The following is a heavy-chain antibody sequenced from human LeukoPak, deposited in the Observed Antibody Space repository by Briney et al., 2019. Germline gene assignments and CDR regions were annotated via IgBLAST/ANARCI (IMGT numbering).Heavy chain of an antibody. CDR1: GYTFTSYY. V-gene: IGHV1-46*03. CDR3: ARGGWDQYDFRINYYYYYMDV. D-gene: IGHD3-3*01. Sequence: ASVKVSCKASGYTFTSYYMHWVRQAPGQGLEWMGIINPSGGSTSYAQKFQGRVIMTRDTSTSTVYMELSSLRSEDTAVYYCARGGWDQYDFRINYYYYYMDVWGKGTTVTVSS. J-gene: IGHJ6*03. CDR2: INPSGGST.